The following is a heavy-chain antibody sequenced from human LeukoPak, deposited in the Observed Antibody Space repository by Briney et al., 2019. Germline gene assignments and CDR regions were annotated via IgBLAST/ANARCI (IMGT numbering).Heavy chain of an antibody. V-gene: IGHV1-18*01. D-gene: IGHD5-12*01. J-gene: IGHJ6*02. CDR1: GYTFTSYG. CDR3: ARDARREYSGYDYYYYGIDV. Sequence: ASVKVTCKASGYTFTSYGISWVRQAPGQGLEWMGWISAYNGNTNYAQKLQGRVTMTTDTSTSTAYMELRSLRSDDTAVYYCARDARREYSGYDYYYYGIDVWGQGTTVTVSS. CDR2: ISAYNGNT.